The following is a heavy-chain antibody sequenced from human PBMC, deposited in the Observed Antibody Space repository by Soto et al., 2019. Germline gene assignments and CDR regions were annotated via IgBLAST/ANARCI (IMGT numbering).Heavy chain of an antibody. CDR3: AKGSGAQSGLLDY. Sequence: EVQLVESGGGLVQTGGSLRLSCAASGFTFSSYWMHWVRQAPGKGLVWVSRINNDGSSTTYADSVKGRFTISRDNAKNTLYLQMNSLRDEDRAVYYCAKGSGAQSGLLDYWGQGTLVPVSS. CDR1: GFTFSSYW. D-gene: IGHD6-25*01. V-gene: IGHV3-74*01. CDR2: INNDGSST. J-gene: IGHJ4*02.